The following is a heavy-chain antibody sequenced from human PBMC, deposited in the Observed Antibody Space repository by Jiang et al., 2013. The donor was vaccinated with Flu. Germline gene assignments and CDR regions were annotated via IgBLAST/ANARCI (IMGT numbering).Heavy chain of an antibody. D-gene: IGHD4-11*01. CDR3: AADDYNDYVDAFDI. CDR2: LVVRTGNT. Sequence: GAEVKXPGTSVNVVPARLLDSPLVPLLCSGCDRLVGQRPEWIGWLVVRTGNTDYAQKFQDRVTITIDMSTNTAHMELSSLRSEDTAVYYCAADDYNDYVDAFDIWGHGTMVTVSS. V-gene: IGHV1-58*01. CDR1: DSPLVPLL. J-gene: IGHJ3*02.